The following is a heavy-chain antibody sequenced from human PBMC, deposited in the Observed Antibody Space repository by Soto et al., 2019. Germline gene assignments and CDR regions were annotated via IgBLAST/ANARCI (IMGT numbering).Heavy chain of an antibody. CDR3: ASSVAKYYYYGMDV. D-gene: IGHD2-2*01. CDR2: IIPIFGTA. CDR1: GGTFSSYA. J-gene: IGHJ6*02. Sequence: QVQLVQSGAEVKKPGSSVKVSCKASGGTFSSYAISWVRQAPGQGLEWMGGIIPIFGTANYAQKFKGRVTITADEFTITAYMELSSLRSEDTAVYYCASSVAKYYYYGMDVWGQGTTVTVSS. V-gene: IGHV1-69*12.